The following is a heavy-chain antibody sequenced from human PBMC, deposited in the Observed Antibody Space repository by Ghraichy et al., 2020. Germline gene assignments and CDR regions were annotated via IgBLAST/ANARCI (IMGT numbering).Heavy chain of an antibody. V-gene: IGHV3-23*01. CDR1: GFTFSNYV. Sequence: GESLNISCAASGFTFSNYVMSWVRQAPGKGLESVSGIGGSDGTTDYAASVKGRFTISRDNSKNTLYLQMNNLRAEDTAVYYCVKGLGLIDHLGEGTLVTVSS. CDR3: VKGLGLIDH. J-gene: IGHJ5*02. CDR2: IGGSDGTT. D-gene: IGHD3-16*01.